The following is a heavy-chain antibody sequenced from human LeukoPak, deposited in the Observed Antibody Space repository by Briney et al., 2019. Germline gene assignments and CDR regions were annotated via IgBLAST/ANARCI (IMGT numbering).Heavy chain of an antibody. CDR2: ISAYSGNT. J-gene: IGHJ4*02. CDR3: ARVAGGYSYGYEDY. V-gene: IGHV1-18*01. Sequence: ASVKVSCKASGYTFTSNGISWVRQAPGQGLECMGWISAYSGNTNYAQNLQGRVTVTTDTAARTAYMELRSLRSDDTAMYYCARVAGGYSYGYEDYWGQGTLVTVSS. D-gene: IGHD5-18*01. CDR1: GYTFTSNG.